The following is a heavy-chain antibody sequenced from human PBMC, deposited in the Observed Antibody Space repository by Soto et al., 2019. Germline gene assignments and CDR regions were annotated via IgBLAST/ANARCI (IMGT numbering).Heavy chain of an antibody. CDR2: IFYSGTT. CDR1: GGSVNSGDYY. V-gene: IGHV4-30-4*01. J-gene: IGHJ5*02. Sequence: PSETLSLTCTVFGGSVNSGDYYWSWIRQSPGKGLEWIGSIFYSGTTDYNPSLQGRITISIATSKNQFSLRLTSVTAADTALYYCARDWVHERWFVPWGQGTLVTVS. CDR3: ARDWVHERWFVP. D-gene: IGHD1-1*01.